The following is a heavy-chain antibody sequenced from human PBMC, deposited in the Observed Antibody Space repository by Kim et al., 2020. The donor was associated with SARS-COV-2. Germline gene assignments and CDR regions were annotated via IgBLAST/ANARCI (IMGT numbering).Heavy chain of an antibody. Sequence: GGSLRLSCSASGFTFSDYAMHWVRQAAGKGLEHVSAMSSNGDNTFYADSVKGRFSISRDNSKNTLYLQMSNLGAEDTAVYYCVKHFDYWGQGTLVTVSS. J-gene: IGHJ4*02. CDR2: MSSNGDNT. CDR1: GFTFSDYA. CDR3: VKHFDY. V-gene: IGHV3-64D*09.